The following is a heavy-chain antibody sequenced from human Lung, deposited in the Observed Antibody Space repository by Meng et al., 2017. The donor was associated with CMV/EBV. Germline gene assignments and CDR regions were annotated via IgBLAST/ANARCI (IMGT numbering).Heavy chain of an antibody. D-gene: IGHD6-6*01. CDR1: GYTFTSYG. V-gene: IGHV1-18*01. CDR2: ISVYTDNT. Sequence: SXXVSXKTSGYTFTSYGISWVRQAPGQGLEWMGWISVYTDNTSSAQKYQGRLTMTTDTSTSTAYMEVRSLRSDDTAVYYCARDSPSLYSSSPGIDFWGQGTXVTVS. J-gene: IGHJ4*02. CDR3: ARDSPSLYSSSPGIDF.